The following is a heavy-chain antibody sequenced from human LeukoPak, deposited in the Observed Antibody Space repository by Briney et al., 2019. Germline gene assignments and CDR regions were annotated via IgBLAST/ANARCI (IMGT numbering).Heavy chain of an antibody. CDR2: ISPSSGYT. CDR3: ARGHYGMDV. J-gene: IGHJ6*02. Sequence: GGSLRLSCAASGFTFSDFYMTWIRQAPGKGLEWVSYISPSSGYTNYADSVKGRFTISRDNAKNSLYLQMNSLRVEDTAVYYCARGHYGMDVWGQGTTVTVSS. CDR1: GFTFSDFY. V-gene: IGHV3-11*05.